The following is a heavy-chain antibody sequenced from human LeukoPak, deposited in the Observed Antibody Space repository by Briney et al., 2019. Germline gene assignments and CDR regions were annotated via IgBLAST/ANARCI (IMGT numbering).Heavy chain of an antibody. D-gene: IGHD3-10*01. Sequence: GGSLRLSCAASGFTFSSYEVNWVRQAPGKGLEWVSYISSSGNTMYYADSVKGRFTISRDNAKNSLYLQMNSLRAEDTAVYYCVRDRTMVIDYWGQGTLVTVSS. CDR3: VRDRTMVIDY. J-gene: IGHJ4*02. CDR2: ISSSGNTM. V-gene: IGHV3-48*03. CDR1: GFTFSSYE.